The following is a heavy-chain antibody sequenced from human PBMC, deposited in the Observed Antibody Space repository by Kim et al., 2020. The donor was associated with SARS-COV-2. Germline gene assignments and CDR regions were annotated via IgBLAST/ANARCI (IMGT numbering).Heavy chain of an antibody. D-gene: IGHD3-22*01. CDR3: ARGIEAGMDV. V-gene: IGHV1-8*01. J-gene: IGHJ6*02. CDR2: NT. Sequence: NTGYAQKFQGRVTMTRDTSISTAYMELISLTSEDTAVYYCARGIEAGMDVWGQGTTVTVSS.